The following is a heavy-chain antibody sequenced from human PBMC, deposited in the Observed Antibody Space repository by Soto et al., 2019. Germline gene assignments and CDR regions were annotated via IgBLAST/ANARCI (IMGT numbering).Heavy chain of an antibody. V-gene: IGHV3-30*03. Sequence: QVHLVESGGGVVQPGGSLRLSCAASGFTINRNDMYWVRQAPGKGLEWVAVMSFDGNHQHYADSVKGRFTISRDNSKNTLSLEMNSLSRDDTAVYYFASCERFPRVGVDYYALDVWGQGTTVIVSS. CDR3: ASCERFPRVGVDYYALDV. CDR2: MSFDGNHQ. D-gene: IGHD3-3*01. CDR1: GFTINRND. J-gene: IGHJ6*02.